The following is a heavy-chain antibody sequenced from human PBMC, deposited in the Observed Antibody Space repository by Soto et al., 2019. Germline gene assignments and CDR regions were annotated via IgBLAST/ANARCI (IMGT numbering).Heavy chain of an antibody. V-gene: IGHV4-39*01. D-gene: IGHD2-21*02. Sequence: SEDLSLTCPANGHNITHTIHSRDLIHNRPWNGLEWIGSIYYSGSTYKNPSLTSLVSMSIDSSKDQFSLKLKSVTAADTALYFSARQRPSVVTQAYFEVWGPGSRVRVSS. CDR2: IYYSGST. CDR3: ARQRPSVVTQAYFEV. CDR1: GHNITHTIHS. J-gene: IGHJ4*02.